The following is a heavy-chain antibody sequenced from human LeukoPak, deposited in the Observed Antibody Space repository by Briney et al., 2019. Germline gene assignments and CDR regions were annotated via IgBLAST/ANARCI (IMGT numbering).Heavy chain of an antibody. D-gene: IGHD2-8*01. CDR3: ARDVTVYAILSYYCGMDV. CDR2: ISAYNGNT. V-gene: IGHV1-18*01. Sequence: ASVKVSCKASGYTFTSYGISWVRQAPGQGLEWMGWISAYNGNTNYAQKLQGRVTMTTDTSTSTAYMELRSLRSDDTAVYYCARDVTVYAILSYYCGMDVWGQGTTVTVSS. J-gene: IGHJ6*02. CDR1: GYTFTSYG.